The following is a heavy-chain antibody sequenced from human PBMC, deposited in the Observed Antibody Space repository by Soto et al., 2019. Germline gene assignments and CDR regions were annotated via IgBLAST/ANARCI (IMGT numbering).Heavy chain of an antibody. Sequence: SETLSPTCAVYGGSFSGYYWSWIRQPPGKGLEWIGQVTHTGSTNYNPSLKSRVIISEDTSKNQFSLKLYSVTAADTAVYYCATYYYDGSGYDFDYWGQGTLVTVSS. J-gene: IGHJ4*02. CDR2: VTHTGST. CDR3: ATYYYDGSGYDFDY. V-gene: IGHV4-34*01. CDR1: GGSFSGYY. D-gene: IGHD3-22*01.